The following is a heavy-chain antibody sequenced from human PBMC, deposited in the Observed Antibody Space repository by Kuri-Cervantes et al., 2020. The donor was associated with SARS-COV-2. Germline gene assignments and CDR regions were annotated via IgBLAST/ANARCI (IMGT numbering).Heavy chain of an antibody. D-gene: IGHD3-3*01. CDR2: IYYSGST. CDR1: GGSISSHY. CDR3: AKNRRFTIFGVVILDWFDP. J-gene: IGHJ5*02. V-gene: IGHV4-59*08. Sequence: SETLSLTCTVSGGSISSHYWSWIRQPPGKGLEWIGYIYYSGSTNYNPSLKSRVTISVDTSKNQFSLRLNSVSAADTAVYYCAKNRRFTIFGVVILDWFDPWGQGTLVTVSS.